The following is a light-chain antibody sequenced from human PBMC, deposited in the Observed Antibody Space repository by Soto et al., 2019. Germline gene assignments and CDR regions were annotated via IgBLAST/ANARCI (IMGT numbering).Light chain of an antibody. Sequence: QSVLTQPPSASGAPGQRVTISCSGDSSSIERNTVSWYQQLPGMAPKLLIYGNTNRPSGVPDRFSGSKSATSASLAITGLQAEDEAIYYCQSYDNTLSGPIYVFGTGTKVTVL. V-gene: IGLV1-44*01. CDR2: GNT. J-gene: IGLJ1*01. CDR3: QSYDNTLSGPIYV. CDR1: SSSIERNT.